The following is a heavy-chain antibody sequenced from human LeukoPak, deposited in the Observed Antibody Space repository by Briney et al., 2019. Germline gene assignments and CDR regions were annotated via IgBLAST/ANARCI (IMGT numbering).Heavy chain of an antibody. D-gene: IGHD2-2*01. J-gene: IGHJ5*02. V-gene: IGHV1-69*05. CDR2: IIPIFGAT. CDR3: ARVVPAATTPWGGYNWFDP. CDR1: GGTLNRYS. Sequence: SVKVSCKSSGGTLNRYSIIWVRQAPGQGLEWMGGIIPIFGATNYAQNFQGRVTISTDEFTSTAYMELRGLRSEDTAVYYCARVVPAATTPWGGYNWFDPWGQGTLVTVSS.